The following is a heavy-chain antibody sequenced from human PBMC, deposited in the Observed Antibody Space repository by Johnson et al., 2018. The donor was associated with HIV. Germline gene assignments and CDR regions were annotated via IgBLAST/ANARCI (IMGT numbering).Heavy chain of an antibody. CDR2: INSDGSST. CDR3: AREGEVGRAFDI. D-gene: IGHD3-16*01. Sequence: VQLVESGGGVVQPGGSLRLSCAASGFTFSSYWMHWVRQAPGKGLVWVSRINSDGSSTSYADSVKGRFTISRDNAKNTLYLQMNSLRAEDTAVYYCAREGEVGRAFDIWGQGTMVTVSS. J-gene: IGHJ3*02. CDR1: GFTFSSYW. V-gene: IGHV3-74*01.